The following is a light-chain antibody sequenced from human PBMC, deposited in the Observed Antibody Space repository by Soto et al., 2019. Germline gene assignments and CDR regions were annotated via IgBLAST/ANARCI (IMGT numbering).Light chain of an antibody. V-gene: IGLV2-14*01. CDR3: SSYTSSSTLV. CDR2: EVS. J-gene: IGLJ1*01. Sequence: QSALTQSASVSGSPGQSITISCTGTSSDVGGYNFVSWYQQHPGKAPKLMIYEVSNRPSGVSIRFSASKSGNTASLTISGLQAEDEADYYCSSYTSSSTLVFGTGTKVTVL. CDR1: SSDVGGYNF.